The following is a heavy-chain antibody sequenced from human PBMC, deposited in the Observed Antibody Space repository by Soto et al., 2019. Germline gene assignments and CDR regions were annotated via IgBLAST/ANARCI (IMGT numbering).Heavy chain of an antibody. Sequence: XESLSLTCAVYGGSFSAYYWSWIRQPPGRGLEWIGEINHSGGTSYNPSLKSRVTISVDTSKSQFSLKLTSVTAADRAVYYCARGSVDTVDSSGFYEDWGQGTPVTVSS. CDR3: ARGSVDTVDSSGFYED. V-gene: IGHV4-34*01. D-gene: IGHD3-22*01. CDR1: GGSFSAYY. J-gene: IGHJ4*02. CDR2: INHSGGT.